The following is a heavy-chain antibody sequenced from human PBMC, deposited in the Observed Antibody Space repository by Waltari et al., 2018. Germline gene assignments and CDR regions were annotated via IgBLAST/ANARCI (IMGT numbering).Heavy chain of an antibody. Sequence: QVQLVQSGAEVRKPGASVKVSCKASGYTFTVNYMHWVRQAPGQGLEWMGWINPNSGGTKYTQKFKGRVTMTRDTSISTAYMEVSRLKSDDTAVYYCARERVYGGNSDAFDIWGQGTMVTVSS. D-gene: IGHD4-17*01. CDR1: GYTFTVNY. V-gene: IGHV1-2*02. J-gene: IGHJ3*02. CDR2: INPNSGGT. CDR3: ARERVYGGNSDAFDI.